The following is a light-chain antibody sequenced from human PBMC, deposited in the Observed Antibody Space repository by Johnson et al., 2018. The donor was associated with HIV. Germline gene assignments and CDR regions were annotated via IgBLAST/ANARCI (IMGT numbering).Light chain of an antibody. V-gene: IGLV1-51*01. CDR2: DNG. J-gene: IGLJ1*01. Sequence: QSVLTQPPSVSAAPGQKVTISCSGSSSNIGNNYVSWYQQVPGAAPKLLIYDNGKRPSGIPDRFSGSKSGTSATLGITGLQTGDEADYYCGTRDSSLRTGFFGTGTKVTVL. CDR1: SSNIGNNY. CDR3: GTRDSSLRTGF.